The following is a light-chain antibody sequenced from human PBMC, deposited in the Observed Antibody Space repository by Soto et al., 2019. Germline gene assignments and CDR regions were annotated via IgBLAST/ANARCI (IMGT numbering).Light chain of an antibody. J-gene: IGKJ2*01. Sequence: DIQMTQSPSTLSASVGGRVTISCRASQNINNLLAWYQQKPGKVPKLLIYKASSLESGVPSRLSGSGSGTDFTLTISSLQPDDFATYYCQHYYTYPYTFGQGTKLEIK. V-gene: IGKV1-5*03. CDR2: KAS. CDR1: QNINNL. CDR3: QHYYTYPYT.